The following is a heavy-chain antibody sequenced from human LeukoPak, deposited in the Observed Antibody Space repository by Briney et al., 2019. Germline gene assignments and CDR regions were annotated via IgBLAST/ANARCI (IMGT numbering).Heavy chain of an antibody. J-gene: IGHJ5*02. V-gene: IGHV4-59*08. D-gene: IGHD3-16*01. CDR2: IYYSGST. Sequence: PSETLSLTCTVCGGSISEYYWSWIRQPPGKGLEWIGYIYYSGSTNYNPSLKSRVTISVDTSKNQFSLKLRSVTAADTAVYYCASGGYAVYNWFDPWGQGTLVTVSS. CDR3: ASGGYAVYNWFDP. CDR1: GGSISEYY.